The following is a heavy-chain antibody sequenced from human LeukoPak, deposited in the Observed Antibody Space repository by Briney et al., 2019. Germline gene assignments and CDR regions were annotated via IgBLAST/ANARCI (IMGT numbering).Heavy chain of an antibody. CDR2: ISSSGSTI. V-gene: IGHV3-11*01. CDR3: ARDEGFYDFWSGGWY. Sequence: PGGSLRLSCAASGFTFSDYYMSWIRQAPGKGLEWVSYISSSGSTIYYADSAKGRFTISRDNAKNSLYLQMNSLRAEDTAVYYCARDEGFYDFWSGGWYWGQGTLVTVSS. J-gene: IGHJ4*02. D-gene: IGHD3-3*01. CDR1: GFTFSDYY.